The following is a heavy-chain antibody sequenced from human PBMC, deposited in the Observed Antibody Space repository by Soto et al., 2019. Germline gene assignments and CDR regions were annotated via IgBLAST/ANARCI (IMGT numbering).Heavy chain of an antibody. V-gene: IGHV1-2*04. CDR3: ARGYDSRRYYGAY. D-gene: IGHD3-22*01. Sequence: ASVKVSCKASGYTLTGYYMHWVRQAPGQGLEWMGWTNPNSGGTNYAQKFQGWVTMTRDTSISTAYMELSRLRSDDTAVYYCARGYDSRRYYGAYWGQGTLVTASS. CDR2: TNPNSGGT. CDR1: GYTLTGYY. J-gene: IGHJ4*02.